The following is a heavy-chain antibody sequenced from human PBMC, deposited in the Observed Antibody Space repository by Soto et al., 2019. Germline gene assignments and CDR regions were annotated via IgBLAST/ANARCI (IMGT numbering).Heavy chain of an antibody. CDR3: VRTAVTTYYYYYMDV. D-gene: IGHD4-4*01. Sequence: SETLSLTCTVSGGSISNFYWTRVRQAPGKGLEWIGSIYYSGSTYYNPSLKSRVTISVDTSKNQFSLKLSSVTAADTAVYYCVRTAVTTYYYYYMDVWGKGTTVTVSS. J-gene: IGHJ6*03. V-gene: IGHV4-59*05. CDR2: IYYSGST. CDR1: GGSISNFY.